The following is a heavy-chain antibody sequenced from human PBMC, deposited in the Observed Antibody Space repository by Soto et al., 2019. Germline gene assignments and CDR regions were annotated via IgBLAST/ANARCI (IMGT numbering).Heavy chain of an antibody. V-gene: IGHV1-69*13. CDR3: ARHLVVVAATANWFDP. J-gene: IGHJ5*02. D-gene: IGHD2-15*01. CDR1: GGTFSSYA. Sequence: WASVKVSCKASGGTFSSYAISWVRQAPGQGLEWMGGIIPIFGTANYAQKFQGRVTITADESTSTAYMELSSLRSKDTAVYYCARHLVVVAATANWFDPWGQGTLVTVSS. CDR2: IIPIFGTA.